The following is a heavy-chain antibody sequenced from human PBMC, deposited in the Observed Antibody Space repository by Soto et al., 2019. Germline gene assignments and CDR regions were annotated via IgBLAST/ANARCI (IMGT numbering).Heavy chain of an antibody. J-gene: IGHJ5*02. CDR2: IIPILGIA. Sequence: ASVKVSCKASGYTFTSYAMNWVRQAPGQGLEWMGWIIPILGIANYAQKFQGRVTITADKSTSTAYMELSSLRSEDTAVYYCARLLESSIAASQNWFDPWGQGTLVTAPQ. V-gene: IGHV1-69*10. CDR3: ARLLESSIAASQNWFDP. CDR1: GYTFTSYA. D-gene: IGHD6-6*01.